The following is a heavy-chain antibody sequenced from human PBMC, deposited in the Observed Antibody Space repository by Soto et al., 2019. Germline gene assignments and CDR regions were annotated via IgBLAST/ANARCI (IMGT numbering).Heavy chain of an antibody. J-gene: IGHJ4*02. CDR1: GFTVSSNY. D-gene: IGHD5-12*01. CDR3: ARDRPPGGYDPTFDY. Sequence: GGSLSLSCAASGFTVSSNYMSWVRQAPGKGLEWVSVIYSGGSTYYADSVKGRFTISRDNSKNTLYLQMNSLRAEDTAVYYCARDRPPGGYDPTFDYWGQGTLVTVSS. CDR2: IYSGGST. V-gene: IGHV3-66*01.